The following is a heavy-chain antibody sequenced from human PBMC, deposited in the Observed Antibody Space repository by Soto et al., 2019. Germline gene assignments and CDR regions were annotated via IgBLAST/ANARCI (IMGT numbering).Heavy chain of an antibody. CDR3: VRIRRGDGYTFGY. CDR2: INTDGSTT. D-gene: IGHD5-12*01. V-gene: IGHV3-74*01. Sequence: EVQLVESGGVSVQPGGSLRLSCTASGFTLSNYWMHWVCQAPGKGLVWVSRINTDGSTTTYADSVKGRFTISRDNAKNTLYLQINSLRDEDTAVYYCVRIRRGDGYTFGYWGQGTLVTVSS. CDR1: GFTLSNYW. J-gene: IGHJ4*02.